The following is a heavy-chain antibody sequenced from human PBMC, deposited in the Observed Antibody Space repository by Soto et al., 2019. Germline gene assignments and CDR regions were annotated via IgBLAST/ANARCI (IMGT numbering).Heavy chain of an antibody. CDR1: GFTFSSYS. J-gene: IGHJ3*02. V-gene: IGHV3-21*01. Sequence: GSLRLSCAASGFTFSSYSMNWVRQAPGKGLEWVSSISSSSSYIYYADSVKGRFTISRDNAKNSLYLQMNSLRAEDTAVYYCARDRSVAGTHDAFDIWGQGTMVTV. D-gene: IGHD6-19*01. CDR2: ISSSSSYI. CDR3: ARDRSVAGTHDAFDI.